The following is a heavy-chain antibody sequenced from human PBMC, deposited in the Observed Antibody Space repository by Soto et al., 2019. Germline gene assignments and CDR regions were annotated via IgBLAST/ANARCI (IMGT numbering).Heavy chain of an antibody. CDR2: INHSGST. Sequence: QVQLQQWGAGLLKPSETLSLTCAVYGGSFSGYYWSWIRQPPGKGLEWIGEINHSGSTNYNPSLKSRVTISVDTSKNQFSRKLSSVTAADTAVYYCARVGVGATESDLTYWGQGTLVTVSS. V-gene: IGHV4-34*01. D-gene: IGHD1-26*01. CDR3: ARVGVGATESDLTY. CDR1: GGSFSGYY. J-gene: IGHJ4*02.